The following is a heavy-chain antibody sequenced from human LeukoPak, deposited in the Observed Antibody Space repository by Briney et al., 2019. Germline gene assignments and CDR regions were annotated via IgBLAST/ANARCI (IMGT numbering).Heavy chain of an antibody. V-gene: IGHV5-51*01. D-gene: IGHD6-19*01. CDR1: GYSFTSYW. CDR3: AKWHTSGTPDY. CDR2: FYPGDSDT. J-gene: IGHJ4*02. Sequence: GESLQISCKGSGYSFTSYWIGWVRPLPGKGLEWMGMFYPGDSDTRYSPSFQGHITLSADKSISTAYLQWSSLKASDTAVYYCAKWHTSGTPDYWGQGTLVTVSS.